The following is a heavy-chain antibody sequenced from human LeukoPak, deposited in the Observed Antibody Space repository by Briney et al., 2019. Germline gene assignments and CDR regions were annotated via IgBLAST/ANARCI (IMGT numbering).Heavy chain of an antibody. Sequence: PGRSLRLSCGASGFTCDDYAMHWVRQAPGKGLEWVSSISWNSDSIGYADSVKGRFTISRDNAKNSLYLQVNSLRVEDTALYYCARGGHYDSLEPFDIWGQGTMVTVSS. D-gene: IGHD3-22*01. J-gene: IGHJ3*02. CDR2: ISWNSDSI. CDR3: ARGGHYDSLEPFDI. CDR1: GFTCDDYA. V-gene: IGHV3-9*01.